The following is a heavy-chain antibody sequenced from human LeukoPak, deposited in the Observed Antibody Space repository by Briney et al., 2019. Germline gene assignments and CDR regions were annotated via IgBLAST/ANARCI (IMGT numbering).Heavy chain of an antibody. D-gene: IGHD2-2*01. V-gene: IGHV3-23*01. CDR2: ISGSGGST. CDR1: GFTFSSYA. J-gene: IGHJ4*02. CDR3: AKVVEVIVVVPAAPFDY. Sequence: GGSLRLSCAASGFTFSSYAMSWVRQAPGKGLEWVSAISGSGGSTYYADSVKGRFTISRDNSKNTLYLQMNNLRAEDTAVYYCAKVVEVIVVVPAAPFDYWGQGTLVTVSS.